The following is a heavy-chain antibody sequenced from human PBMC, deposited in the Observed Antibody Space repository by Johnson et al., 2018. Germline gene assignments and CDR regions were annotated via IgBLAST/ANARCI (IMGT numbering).Heavy chain of an antibody. V-gene: IGHV3-21*01. CDR3: ARDLAYSSSSTPFQH. Sequence: EVQLVESGGGLVKPGGSLRLSCAASGLSFSSYSMNWVRQAPGKGLEWVSFISFGSSFRYYADSVKGRFTISRDNAKNSLHLQMNSLRAEDTAVYYFARDLAYSSSSTPFQHWGQGTLVTVSS. D-gene: IGHD6-6*01. CDR1: GLSFSSYS. J-gene: IGHJ1*01. CDR2: ISFGSSFR.